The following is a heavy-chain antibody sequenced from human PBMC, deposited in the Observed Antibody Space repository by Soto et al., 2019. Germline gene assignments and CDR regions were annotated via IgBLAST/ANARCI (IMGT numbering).Heavy chain of an antibody. CDR3: ARLGAYYPSIDP. D-gene: IGHD3-22*01. CDR2: IYYSGST. Sequence: PSETLSLTCTVSGGSISSGGYYWSWISQHPGKGLEWIGYIYYSGSTYYNPSLKSRVTISLETSKSQFSLRLTSVTAADTAVYYCARLGAYYPSIDPWGPGTLVTVSS. V-gene: IGHV4-31*03. CDR1: GGSISSGGYY. J-gene: IGHJ5*02.